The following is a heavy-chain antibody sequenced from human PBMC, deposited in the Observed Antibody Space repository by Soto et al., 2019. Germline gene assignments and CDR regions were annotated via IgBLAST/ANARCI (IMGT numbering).Heavy chain of an antibody. CDR3: AQDWLTVDGPSDY. Sequence: QVQLVESGGGVVQPGRSLRLSCAASGFTFSSYGMHWVRQAPGKGLEWVALISYDGSDEYYAYSLKCRFTISRDNSKNTLYLQMNILRGEDTALYYCAQDWLTVDGPSDYWGQGTLVTVSS. CDR1: GFTFSSYG. V-gene: IGHV3-30*18. J-gene: IGHJ4*02. CDR2: ISYDGSDE. D-gene: IGHD6-19*01.